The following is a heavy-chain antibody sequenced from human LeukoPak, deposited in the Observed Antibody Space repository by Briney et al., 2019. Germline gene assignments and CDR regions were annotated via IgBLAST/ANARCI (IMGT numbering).Heavy chain of an antibody. CDR1: GFTFSSYE. D-gene: IGHD4-17*01. V-gene: IGHV3-48*03. Sequence: PGGSLRLSCAASGFTFSSYEMNWVRQAPGKGLEWVSYISSSGSTIYYADSVKGRFTISRDNAKNSLYLQMNSLRAGDTAVYYCAREGTVTTSPDYWGQGTLVTVSS. J-gene: IGHJ4*02. CDR3: AREGTVTTSPDY. CDR2: ISSSGSTI.